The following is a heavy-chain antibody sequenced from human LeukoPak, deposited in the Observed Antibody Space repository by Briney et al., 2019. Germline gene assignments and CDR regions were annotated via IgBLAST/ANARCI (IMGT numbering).Heavy chain of an antibody. CDR1: GFTFSSYA. V-gene: IGHV3-23*01. Sequence: GGSLRLSCAASGFTFSSYAMSWVRQAPGKGLEWVSAISGSGGSTYYAASVKGRFTISRDNSKNTLYLQMNSLRAEDTAVYYCAKDLVYDSSGYYTPGAFDIWGQGTMVTVSS. CDR3: AKDLVYDSSGYYTPGAFDI. J-gene: IGHJ3*02. CDR2: ISGSGGST. D-gene: IGHD3-22*01.